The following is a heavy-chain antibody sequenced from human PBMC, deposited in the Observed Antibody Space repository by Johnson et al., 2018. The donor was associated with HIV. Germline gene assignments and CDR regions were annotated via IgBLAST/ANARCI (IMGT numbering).Heavy chain of an antibody. V-gene: IGHV3-30*03. CDR1: GFTFDDYG. D-gene: IGHD1-26*01. CDR3: ARDVGSYYFWPALDI. Sequence: QVQLVESGGGVVRPGGSLRLSCAASGFTFDDYGLAWVRQAPGKGLEWVAVISYDGSNKYYADSVTGRFTISRDNAKNTLYLQMNSLRAEDTAVYYWARDVGSYYFWPALDILGQGTMFTVSS. J-gene: IGHJ3*02. CDR2: ISYDGSNK.